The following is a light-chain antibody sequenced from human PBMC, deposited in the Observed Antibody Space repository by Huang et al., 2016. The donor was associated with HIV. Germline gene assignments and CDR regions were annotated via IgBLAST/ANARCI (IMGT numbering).Light chain of an antibody. CDR1: QSISSN. V-gene: IGKV3-15*01. CDR3: QQYNNWHA. CDR2: GAS. Sequence: ETVITQSPATLSVSPGERATLSCRASQSISSNLAWYKKKPRQAPRLLIYGASTRATGIPARFSASGSGTEFSLTISSLQSEDFAVYYCQQYNNWHAFGQGTKLEIK. J-gene: IGKJ2*01.